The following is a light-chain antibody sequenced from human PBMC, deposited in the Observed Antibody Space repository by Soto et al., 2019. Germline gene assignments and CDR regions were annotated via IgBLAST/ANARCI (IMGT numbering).Light chain of an antibody. CDR3: AAWDDSLNGWV. J-gene: IGLJ3*02. CDR1: SSNIGNNA. CDR2: YDD. Sequence: LTQPPSVSEAPRQRVTISCSGSSSNIGNNAVNWYQQLPGKAPKLLIYYDDLLPSGVSDRFSGSKSGTSASLAISGLQSEDEADYYCAAWDDSLNGWVFGGGTKLTVL. V-gene: IGLV1-36*01.